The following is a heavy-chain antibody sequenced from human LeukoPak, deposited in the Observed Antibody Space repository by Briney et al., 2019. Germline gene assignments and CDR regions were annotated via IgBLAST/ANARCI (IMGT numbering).Heavy chain of an antibody. CDR3: ARDSVSWFGFDS. V-gene: IGHV4-61*02. J-gene: IGHJ5*01. Sequence: SETLSLTCTVSVDSISSGAYYWSWIRQPAGKGLEWIGRIYSNGNTHYKPSLKSRLTISLDTSKRQFSLQLTSVTAADTAMYYCARDSVSWFGFDSWGQGTLVTVSS. CDR2: IYSNGNT. D-gene: IGHD3-10*01. CDR1: VDSISSGAYY.